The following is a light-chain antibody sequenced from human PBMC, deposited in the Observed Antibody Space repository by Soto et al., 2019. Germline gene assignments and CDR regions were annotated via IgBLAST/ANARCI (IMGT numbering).Light chain of an antibody. CDR2: DVS. CDR1: SSDVGDYNS. Sequence: QSVLTQPASVSGSPGQSITISCTGTSSDVGDYNSLSWYQQYPGKAPKLMIYDVSNRPLRVSNRFSASKSGNTASLTISGLLAEDGADDYCSSYTTNTPLGVFGTGTKLTVL. V-gene: IGLV2-14*01. CDR3: SSYTTNTPLGV. J-gene: IGLJ1*01.